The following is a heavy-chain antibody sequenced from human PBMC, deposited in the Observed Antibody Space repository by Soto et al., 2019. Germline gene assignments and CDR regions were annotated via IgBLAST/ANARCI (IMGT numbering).Heavy chain of an antibody. V-gene: IGHV4-31*03. J-gene: IGHJ4*02. D-gene: IGHD5-18*01. CDR1: GGSISSGGYY. CDR2: IYYSGST. Sequence: QVQLQESGPGLVKPSQTLSLTCTVSGGSISSGGYYWSWIRQHPGKGLEWIGYIYYSGSTYYNPSLKSRVTISVDTSKNQFSLKLSSVTAADTAVYYCRGYSYGFGTYYFDYWGQGTLVTVSS. CDR3: RGYSYGFGTYYFDY.